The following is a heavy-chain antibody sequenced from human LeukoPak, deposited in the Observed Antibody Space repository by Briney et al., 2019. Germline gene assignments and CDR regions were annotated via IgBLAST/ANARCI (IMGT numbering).Heavy chain of an antibody. CDR3: ARALLGYYYGMDV. V-gene: IGHV4-39*07. D-gene: IGHD3-3*01. CDR2: IYYSGNS. Sequence: PSETLSLTCTVSGGSISSSSYYWGWIRQPPGKALEWIGSIYYSGNSYYNPSLKSRVTISVDTSKNQFSLKLTSVTAADTAVFYCARALLGYYYGMDVWGQGTTISVSS. J-gene: IGHJ6*02. CDR1: GGSISSSSYY.